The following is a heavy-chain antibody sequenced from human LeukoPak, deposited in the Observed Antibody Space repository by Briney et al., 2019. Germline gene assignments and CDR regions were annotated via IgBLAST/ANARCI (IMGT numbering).Heavy chain of an antibody. CDR2: INPKRGVT. Sequence: ASVKVSCKASGYTFTSYGISWVRQAPGQGLEWMGWINPKRGVTKYAQKFQGRVSKTRDTSISTIYMELSRLTSDDTAVYYCARCSSTTSLKYYFYAMDVWGQGTTVTVSS. D-gene: IGHD2-2*01. CDR3: ARCSSTTSLKYYFYAMDV. CDR1: GYTFTSYG. V-gene: IGHV1-2*02. J-gene: IGHJ6*02.